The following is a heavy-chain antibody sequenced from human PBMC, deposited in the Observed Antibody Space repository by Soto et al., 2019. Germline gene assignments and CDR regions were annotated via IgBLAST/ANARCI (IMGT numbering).Heavy chain of an antibody. J-gene: IGHJ4*02. V-gene: IGHV3-15*07. CDR2: IKSKTDGGTT. CDR3: TTLYTVPTPSFDY. CDR1: GFTFSYAW. Sequence: GGSLRLSCGASGFTFSYAWMNWVRQAPGKGLEWVGQIKSKTDGGTTDYAAPVKGRFTILRDDSKNTLYLQMNSLKTEDTAVYYCTTLYTVPTPSFDYWGQGTLVTVSS. D-gene: IGHD2-15*01.